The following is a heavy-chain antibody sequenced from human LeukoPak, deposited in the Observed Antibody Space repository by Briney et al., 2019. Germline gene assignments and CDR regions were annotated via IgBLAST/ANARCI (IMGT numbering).Heavy chain of an antibody. D-gene: IGHD2-15*01. J-gene: IGHJ4*02. CDR2: ISGSGGST. V-gene: IGHV3-23*01. CDR3: AKDSVGVLASLDY. CDR1: GFTFSSYA. Sequence: PGGSLRLSCAASGFTFSSYAMSWVRQAPGKWLEWVSAISGSGGSTYYADSVKGRFTISRDNSKNTLYLQMNSLRAEDTAVYYCAKDSVGVLASLDYWGQGTLVTVSS.